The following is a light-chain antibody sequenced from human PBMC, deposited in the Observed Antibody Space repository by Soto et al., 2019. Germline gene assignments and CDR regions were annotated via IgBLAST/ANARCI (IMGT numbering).Light chain of an antibody. CDR2: AAS. CDR1: QGINSW. CDR3: QQYNIYPLT. J-gene: IGKJ4*01. V-gene: IGKV1D-16*01. Sequence: DIVMTQSPDSLAVSLGERATITCRASQGINSWLAWYQQKPEKAPKSLIYAASSLQTGVPSRFSGSGSGTDFTLTISNLQPEDSATYYCQQYNIYPLTFGGGTKVDIK.